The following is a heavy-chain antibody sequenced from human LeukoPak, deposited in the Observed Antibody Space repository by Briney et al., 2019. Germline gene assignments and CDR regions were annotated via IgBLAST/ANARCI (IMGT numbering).Heavy chain of an antibody. D-gene: IGHD2-15*01. CDR1: GFTFDDYA. Sequence: GGSLRLSCAASGFTFDDYAMHWVRQAPGKGLEWVSLISWDGGSTYYADSVKGRFTISRDKSKNSLYLQMKSLRDEYISLYYCERDRRASSGGQDVFEDWGQGNLVTVSS. CDR2: ISWDGGST. CDR3: ERDRRASSGGQDVFED. J-gene: IGHJ4*02. V-gene: IGHV3-43D*04.